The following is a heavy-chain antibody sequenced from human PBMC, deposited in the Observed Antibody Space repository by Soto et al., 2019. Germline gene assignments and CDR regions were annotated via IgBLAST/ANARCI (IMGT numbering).Heavy chain of an antibody. V-gene: IGHV3-48*01. CDR2: ISSSSSTI. CDR3: ASFYYGSGSYYNSPPNYYYYGMDV. D-gene: IGHD3-10*01. Sequence: PGGSLKIACAASGFTFSSYSMNWVRQAPGKGLEWVSYISSSSSTIYYADSVKGRFTISRDNAKNSLYLQMNSLRGEDTAVYYCASFYYGSGSYYNSPPNYYYYGMDVWGQGTTVTSP. CDR1: GFTFSSYS. J-gene: IGHJ6*02.